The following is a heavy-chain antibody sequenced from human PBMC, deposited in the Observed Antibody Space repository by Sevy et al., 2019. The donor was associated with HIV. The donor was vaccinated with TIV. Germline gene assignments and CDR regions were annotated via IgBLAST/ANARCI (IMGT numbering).Heavy chain of an antibody. V-gene: IGHV3-23*01. CDR2: ISGSGGST. CDR3: AKDRTIRIRGVTSFDY. Sequence: GGSLRLSCAASGFTFSSYAMSWVRQAPGKGLEWVSAISGSGGSTYYEDSVKGRFTISRDNSKNTLYLQMNSLRAEDTAVYYCAKDRTIRIRGVTSFDYWGQGTLVTVSS. J-gene: IGHJ4*02. CDR1: GFTFSSYA. D-gene: IGHD3-10*01.